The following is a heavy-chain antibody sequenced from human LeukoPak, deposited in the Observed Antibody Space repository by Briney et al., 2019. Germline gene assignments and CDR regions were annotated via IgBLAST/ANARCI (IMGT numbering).Heavy chain of an antibody. CDR3: ARGATPYYYYMDV. V-gene: IGHV1-2*06. CDR2: INPNSGGT. J-gene: IGHJ6*03. CDR1: GYTFTGYY. Sequence: ASVKVSCKASGYTFTGYYMHWVRQAPGQGLEWMGRINPNSGGTNYAQKFQGRVTMARDTSISTAYMELSRLRSDDTAVYYCARGATPYYYYMDVWGKGTTVTVSS. D-gene: IGHD1-26*01.